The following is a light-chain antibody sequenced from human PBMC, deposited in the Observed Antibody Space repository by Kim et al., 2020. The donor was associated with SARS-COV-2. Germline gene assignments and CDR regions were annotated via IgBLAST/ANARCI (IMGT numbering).Light chain of an antibody. J-gene: IGKJ2*01. Sequence: DIQMTQSPSSVSASVGDKVTITCRASQGIGSWLAWYQQKPGKAPKLLIYAASTLQSGVPSRFSGSRSATDFTLTISSLQPEDFASYYCQQTNTFPYTFGQGTKVDIK. V-gene: IGKV1-12*01. CDR1: QGIGSW. CDR3: QQTNTFPYT. CDR2: AAS.